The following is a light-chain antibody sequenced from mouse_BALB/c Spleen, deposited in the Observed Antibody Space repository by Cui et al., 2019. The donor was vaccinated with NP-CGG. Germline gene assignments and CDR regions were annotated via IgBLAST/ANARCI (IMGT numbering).Light chain of an antibody. J-gene: IGLJ1*01. CDR3: ALWYSNHWV. CDR1: TGAVTTSNY. CDR2: GTD. Sequence: QVVVTQESALTTSPGESVTLTCRSSTGAVTTSNYVNWVQENPDHLFTGLIGGTDNRAPGVAARFSGSLIGDKAALTITGAQTEDEAIYFCALWYSNHWVFGGGTKLTVL. V-gene: IGLV1*01.